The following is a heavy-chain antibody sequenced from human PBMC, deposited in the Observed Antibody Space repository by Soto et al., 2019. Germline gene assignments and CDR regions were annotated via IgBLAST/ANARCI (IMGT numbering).Heavy chain of an antibody. V-gene: IGHV4-30-4*01. Sequence: QVQLQESGPGLVKPSQTLSLTCTVSGGSINNDDYYWSWIRQPPGKGLEWIGYISNIGSTCYNPSIKSRVVLSIYTAKNHFSVKLNSVTAADAAVYHGAGAPNQNFFDYWGQGTLVTVSS. J-gene: IGHJ4*02. D-gene: IGHD3-16*01. CDR3: AGAPNQNFFDY. CDR2: ISNIGST. CDR1: GGSINNDDYY.